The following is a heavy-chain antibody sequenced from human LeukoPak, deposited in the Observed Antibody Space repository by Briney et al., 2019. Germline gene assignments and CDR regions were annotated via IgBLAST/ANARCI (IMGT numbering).Heavy chain of an antibody. V-gene: IGHV4-31*03. D-gene: IGHD2-2*02. CDR1: GGSISSGGYY. Sequence: HSETLSLTCTVSGGSISSGGYYWSWIRQHPGKGLEWIGYIYYSGSTYYNPSLKSRVTISVDTSKNQFSLKLSSVTAADTAVYYCASLLYGQLGANFDYWGQGTLVTVSS. CDR3: ASLLYGQLGANFDY. J-gene: IGHJ4*02. CDR2: IYYSGST.